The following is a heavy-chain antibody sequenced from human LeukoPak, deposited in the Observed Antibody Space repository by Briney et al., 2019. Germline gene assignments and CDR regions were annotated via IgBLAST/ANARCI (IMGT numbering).Heavy chain of an antibody. CDR1: GGSFSGYY. CDR2: INHSGST. J-gene: IGHJ5*02. Sequence: SETLSLTCAVYGGSFSGYYWSWIRQPPGKVLEWIGEINHSGSTNYNPSLKSRVTISVDTSKNQFSLKLNSMIAADTAVYYCARAYSSSWYLNWFDPWGQGTLVTVSS. D-gene: IGHD6-13*01. CDR3: ARAYSSSWYLNWFDP. V-gene: IGHV4-34*01.